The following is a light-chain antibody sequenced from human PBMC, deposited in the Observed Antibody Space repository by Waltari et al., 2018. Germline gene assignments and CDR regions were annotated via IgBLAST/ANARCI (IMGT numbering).Light chain of an antibody. CDR2: EAS. Sequence: QSALTQPPSASGSPGQSVTISCPGTSSDVGAYNYVSWYQQHPGKAPKLLIYEASKRPSGAPDRFSGSKSGNTASLTVSGLQAEYEADYYCSSYAGSNNLVFGGGTKLTVL. J-gene: IGLJ3*02. V-gene: IGLV2-8*01. CDR3: SSYAGSNNLV. CDR1: SSDVGAYNY.